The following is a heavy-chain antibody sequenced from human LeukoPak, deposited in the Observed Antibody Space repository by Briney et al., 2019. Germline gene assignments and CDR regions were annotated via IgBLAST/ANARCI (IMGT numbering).Heavy chain of an antibody. Sequence: SETLSLTCTVSGGSINSYYWSWIRQPPGKGLEWIGYICHSGSTNYNRSLESRVTMSVDTSKNQFSLKLTSVTAADTAVYYCARGLSYDSSPSDAFDIWGQGTMVTVPS. CDR3: ARGLSYDSSPSDAFDI. D-gene: IGHD3-22*01. V-gene: IGHV4-59*01. J-gene: IGHJ3*02. CDR2: ICHSGST. CDR1: GGSINSYY.